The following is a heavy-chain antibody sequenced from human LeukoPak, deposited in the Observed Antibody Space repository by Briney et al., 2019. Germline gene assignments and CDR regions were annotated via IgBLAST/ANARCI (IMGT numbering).Heavy chain of an antibody. CDR2: IWYDGSNK. J-gene: IGHJ3*02. CDR3: ARGGIVVVPAAIGAFDI. CDR1: GFTFSSYG. D-gene: IGHD2-2*01. Sequence: GRSLRLSCAASGFTFSSYGMHWVRQAPGKGLEWVAVIWYDGSNKYYSDSVKGRFTISRDNSKNTLYLQMNSLRAEETAVYYCARGGIVVVPAAIGAFDIWGQGTMVTVSS. V-gene: IGHV3-33*01.